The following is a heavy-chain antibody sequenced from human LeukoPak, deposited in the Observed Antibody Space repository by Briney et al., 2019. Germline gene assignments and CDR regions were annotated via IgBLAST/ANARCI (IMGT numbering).Heavy chain of an antibody. CDR3: ARDGDYHLVREYYYYYYYMDV. Sequence: QAGGSLRLSCAASGFTFSAYAMTWVRQAAGKGLECVSHITTGGSSIFYADSVKGRFTISRDNAKNSLYLQMNSLRAEDTAVYYCARDGDYHLVREYYYYYYYMDVWGKGTTVTVSS. CDR2: ITTGGSSI. V-gene: IGHV3-48*04. D-gene: IGHD2-2*01. J-gene: IGHJ6*03. CDR1: GFTFSAYA.